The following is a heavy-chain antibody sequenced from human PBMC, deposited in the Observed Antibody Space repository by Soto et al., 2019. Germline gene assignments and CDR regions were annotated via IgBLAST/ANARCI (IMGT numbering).Heavy chain of an antibody. CDR2: IIPIFGTA. Sequence: APVKVSCKASRGTFSSYAISWARQAPGQRPEWMGGIIPIFGTANYAQKFQGRVTITADESTSTAYMELSSLRSEDTAVYYCAIGDCSGGSCYSVYGGQGTLVTVS. J-gene: IGHJ4*02. CDR3: AIGDCSGGSCYSVY. CDR1: RGTFSSYA. V-gene: IGHV1-69*13. D-gene: IGHD2-15*01.